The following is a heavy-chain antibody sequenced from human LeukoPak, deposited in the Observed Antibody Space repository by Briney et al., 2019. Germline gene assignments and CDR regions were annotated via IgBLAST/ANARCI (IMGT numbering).Heavy chain of an antibody. CDR3: AKVRFGVTARYYFDY. J-gene: IGHJ4*02. CDR2: MRYDGSNK. Sequence: GGSLRLSCEASGFTFSSYGMHWVRQAPGKGLEWVAFMRYDGSNKYYADSVKGRFTISRDNSKNTLYLQMNSLRAEDTAVYYCAKVRFGVTARYYFDYWGQGTLVTVSS. CDR1: GFTFSSYG. D-gene: IGHD3-10*01. V-gene: IGHV3-30*02.